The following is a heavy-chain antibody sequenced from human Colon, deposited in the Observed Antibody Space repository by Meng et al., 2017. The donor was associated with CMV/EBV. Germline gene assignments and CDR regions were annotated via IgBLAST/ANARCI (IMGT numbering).Heavy chain of an antibody. D-gene: IGHD4-23*01. Sequence: ASVKVSCKASGFPFTSYSFTWVRQAPGQGLEWLGWISAYNGNTNYAQIVQGRVTMTTDPSTTTAYLELSNLRSDDTAVYYCARLNGGNSGDWFDPWGQGTPVTVSS. V-gene: IGHV1-18*04. CDR3: ARLNGGNSGDWFDP. CDR2: ISAYNGNT. CDR1: GFPFTSYS. J-gene: IGHJ5*02.